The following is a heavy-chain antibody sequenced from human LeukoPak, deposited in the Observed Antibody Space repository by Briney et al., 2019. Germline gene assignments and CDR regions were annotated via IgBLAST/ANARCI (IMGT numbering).Heavy chain of an antibody. CDR1: GYTFTGYY. Sequence: ASVKVSCKASGYTFTGYYMHWVRQAPGQGLEWMGWINPNSGGTNYAQKFQGRVTMTRDTSISTAYMELSRLRSDDTAVYYCARTTDYYDSSGLSHYYYYYMDVWGKGTTVTVSS. CDR2: INPNSGGT. J-gene: IGHJ6*03. D-gene: IGHD3-22*01. V-gene: IGHV1-2*02. CDR3: ARTTDYYDSSGLSHYYYYYMDV.